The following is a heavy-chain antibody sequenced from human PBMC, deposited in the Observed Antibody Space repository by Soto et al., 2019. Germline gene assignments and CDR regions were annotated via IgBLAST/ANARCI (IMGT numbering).Heavy chain of an antibody. V-gene: IGHV4-59*01. D-gene: IGHD3-3*01. CDR3: ARGGDFWSGSLPRYYYMDV. CDR2: IYYSGST. CDR1: GGSISSYY. Sequence: PSETLSLTCTVSGGSISSYYWGWIRQPPGKGLEWIGYIYYSGSTNYNPSLKSRVTISVDTSKNQFSLKLSSVTAADTAVYYCARGGDFWSGSLPRYYYMDVWGKGTTVTVSS. J-gene: IGHJ6*03.